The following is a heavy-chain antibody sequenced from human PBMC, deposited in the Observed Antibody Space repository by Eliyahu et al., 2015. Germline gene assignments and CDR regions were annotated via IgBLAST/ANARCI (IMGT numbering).Heavy chain of an antibody. J-gene: IGHJ4*02. Sequence: QVQLVESGGGVVQPGRSXXLSCAASGFTFSSYGMHWVRQAPGKGLEWVAVISYDGSNKYYADSVKGRFTISRDNSKNTLYLQMNSLRAEDTAVYYCARDRGSGEPDYWGQGTLVTVSS. V-gene: IGHV3-30*03. CDR1: GFTFSSYG. D-gene: IGHD3-10*01. CDR3: ARDRGSGEPDY. CDR2: ISYDGSNK.